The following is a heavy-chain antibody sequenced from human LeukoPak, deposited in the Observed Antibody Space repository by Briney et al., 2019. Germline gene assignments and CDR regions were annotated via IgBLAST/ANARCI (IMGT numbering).Heavy chain of an antibody. CDR1: GGSINNYY. J-gene: IGHJ4*02. Sequence: SETLSLTCTVSGGSINNYYWSWIRQPAGKGLEWIGRIYTSGSTNYNPSLKSRVTMSVDTSKNQCTLKLSSVTAADTAVYYCARVGDYALKDWGQGTPVTVSS. V-gene: IGHV4-4*07. CDR2: IYTSGST. CDR3: ARVGDYALKD. D-gene: IGHD3-16*01.